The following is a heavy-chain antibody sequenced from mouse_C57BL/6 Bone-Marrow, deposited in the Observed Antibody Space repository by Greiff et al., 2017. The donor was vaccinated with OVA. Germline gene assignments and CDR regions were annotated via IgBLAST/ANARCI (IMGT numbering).Heavy chain of an antibody. D-gene: IGHD2-4*01. Sequence: EVHLVESGGGLVQPGGSLKLSCAASGFTFSDYGMAWVRQAPRKGPEWVAFISNLAYSIYYADTVTGRFTIARENAKNTLYLEMSSLRSEDTAMYYCARHDYDGAMDYWGQGTSVTVSS. CDR1: GFTFSDYG. CDR2: ISNLAYSI. J-gene: IGHJ4*01. V-gene: IGHV5-15*01. CDR3: ARHDYDGAMDY.